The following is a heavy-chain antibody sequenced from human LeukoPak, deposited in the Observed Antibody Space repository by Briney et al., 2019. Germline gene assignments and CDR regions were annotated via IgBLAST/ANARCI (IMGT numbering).Heavy chain of an antibody. CDR3: ARDDSSSDNWFDP. V-gene: IGHV3-21*01. J-gene: IGHJ5*02. CDR2: ISSSSYI. Sequence: GGSLRLSCAASGFTFSSYSMNWVRQAPGKGLEWVSSISSSSYIYYADSVKGRFTISRDKAKNSLYLQMNSLRAEDTAVYYCARDDSSSDNWFDPWGQGTLVTVSS. CDR1: GFTFSSYS. D-gene: IGHD6-13*01.